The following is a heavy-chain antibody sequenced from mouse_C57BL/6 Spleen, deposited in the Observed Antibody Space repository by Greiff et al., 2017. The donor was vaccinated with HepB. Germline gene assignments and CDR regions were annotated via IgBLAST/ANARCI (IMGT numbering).Heavy chain of an antibody. CDR3: ASGGYYAMDY. V-gene: IGHV3-6*01. Sequence: EVQLQQSGPGLVKPSQSLSLTCSVTGYSITSGYYWNWIRQFPGNKLEWMGYISYDGSNNYNPSLKNRISITRDTSKNQFFLKLNSVTTEDTATYYCASGGYYAMDYWGQGTSVTVSS. J-gene: IGHJ4*01. CDR2: ISYDGSN. CDR1: GYSITSGYY.